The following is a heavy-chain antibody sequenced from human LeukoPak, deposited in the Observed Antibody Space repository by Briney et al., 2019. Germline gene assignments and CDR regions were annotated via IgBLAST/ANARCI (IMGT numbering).Heavy chain of an antibody. CDR1: GFTFDYYW. CDR3: ARGWGERGKCRGGTCNNPQFDY. Sequence: GGSLRLSCAASGFTFDYYWMTWVRQAPGKGREWLAYKKERGREKYYGDSVRGRLTISRDNAKNSLYLQMNSLRVEDTAVYYCARGWGERGKCRGGTCNNPQFDYWGRGTLVTVSS. V-gene: IGHV3-7*01. D-gene: IGHD2-15*01. J-gene: IGHJ4*02. CDR2: KKERGREK.